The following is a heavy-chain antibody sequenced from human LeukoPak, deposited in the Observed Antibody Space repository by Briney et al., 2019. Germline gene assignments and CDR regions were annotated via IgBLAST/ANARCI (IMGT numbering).Heavy chain of an antibody. CDR1: GYTFTGYY. Sequence: ASVKVSCKAPGYTFTGYYMHWVRQAPGQGLEWMGWINPNSGGTNYAQKFQGRVTMTGDTSISTAYMELSRLRSDDTAVYYCARAVGCSSTSCYYYYYMDVWGKGTTVTVSS. CDR2: INPNSGGT. D-gene: IGHD2-2*01. J-gene: IGHJ6*03. CDR3: ARAVGCSSTSCYYYYYMDV. V-gene: IGHV1-2*02.